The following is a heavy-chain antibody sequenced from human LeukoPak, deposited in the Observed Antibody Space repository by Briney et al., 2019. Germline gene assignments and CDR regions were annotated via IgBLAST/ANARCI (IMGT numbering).Heavy chain of an antibody. Sequence: SETLSLTCTVSGGSISSSSYYWGWIRQPPGKGLEWIGSIYYSGSTYYNPSLKSRVTISVDTSKNQFSLKLSSVTAADTAVYYCARQSLYDIVVVPAAPHTYYMDVWGKGTTVTVSS. J-gene: IGHJ6*03. V-gene: IGHV4-39*01. CDR3: ARQSLYDIVVVPAAPHTYYMDV. CDR2: IYYSGST. D-gene: IGHD2-2*01. CDR1: GGSISSSSYY.